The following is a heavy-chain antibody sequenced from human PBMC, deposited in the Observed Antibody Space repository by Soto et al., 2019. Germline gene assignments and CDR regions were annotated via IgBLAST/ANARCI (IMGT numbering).Heavy chain of an antibody. CDR1: GGTFSSYT. D-gene: IGHD1-26*01. V-gene: IGHV1-69*02. CDR3: ALLGAPHGNNCSAP. J-gene: IGHJ5*02. Sequence: SVKVSCKASGGTFSSYTISWVRQAPGQGLEWMGRIIPILGIANYAQKFQGRVTITADKSTSTAYMELSSLRSEDTAVYYCALLGAPHGNNCSAPGGQGPRVPVSS. CDR2: IIPILGIA.